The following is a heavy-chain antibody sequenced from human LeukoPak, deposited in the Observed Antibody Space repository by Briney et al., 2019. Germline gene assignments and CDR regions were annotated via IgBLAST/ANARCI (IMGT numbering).Heavy chain of an antibody. J-gene: IGHJ4*02. D-gene: IGHD6-19*01. CDR2: IYNSGSKT. Sequence: GGSLRLSCTGSGFSFSTYSMTWVRQGPGKGLEWVSSIYNSGSKTFYADSVKGRFTISRDNSKNTLYLQMNSLTAEDTAIYYCSKDVVPDSGWDLDYWGQGTLVTVSS. V-gene: IGHV3-23*05. CDR3: SKDVVPDSGWDLDY. CDR1: GFSFSTYS.